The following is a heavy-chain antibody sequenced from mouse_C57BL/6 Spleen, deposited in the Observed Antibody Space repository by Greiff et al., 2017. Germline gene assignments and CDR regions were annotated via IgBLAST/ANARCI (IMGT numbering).Heavy chain of an antibody. CDR3: ANGGGYYGWFAY. D-gene: IGHD2-3*01. CDR1: GYTFTSYW. Sequence: QVQLQQPGAELVMPGASVKLSCKASGYTFTSYWMHWVKQRPGQGLEWIGEIDPSDSYTNYNQKFKGKSTLTVDKSSSTAYMQLSSLTSEDSAVYYCANGGGYYGWFAYWGQGTLVTVSA. CDR2: IDPSDSYT. V-gene: IGHV1-69*01. J-gene: IGHJ3*01.